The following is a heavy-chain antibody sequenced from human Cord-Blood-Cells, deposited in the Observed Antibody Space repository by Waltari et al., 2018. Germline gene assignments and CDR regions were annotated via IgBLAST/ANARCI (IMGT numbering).Heavy chain of an antibody. Sequence: QVQLVESGGGVVQPGGSLRLSCAASGFTFSSYGMHWVRQAPGKGVEWVAFIVYDGSNKYYADSVKGRFTISRDNSKNTLYLQMNSLRAEDTAVYYCAKGTLRFLGFDYWGQGTLVTVSS. CDR3: AKGTLRFLGFDY. CDR2: IVYDGSNK. D-gene: IGHD3-3*01. V-gene: IGHV3-30*02. CDR1: GFTFSSYG. J-gene: IGHJ4*02.